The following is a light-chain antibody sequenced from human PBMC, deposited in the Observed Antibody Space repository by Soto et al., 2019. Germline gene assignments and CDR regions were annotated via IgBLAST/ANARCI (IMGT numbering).Light chain of an antibody. CDR2: KDS. CDR3: QSADSSGTYYV. J-gene: IGLJ1*01. V-gene: IGLV3-25*03. Sequence: YELTQPPSVSVSPGQTARITCSGDALPKQYAYWYQQKPGQAPVLVIYKDSERPSGIPERFSGSSSGTTVTLTISGVQAEDEADYYCQSADSSGTYYVFGTGTKVTVL. CDR1: ALPKQY.